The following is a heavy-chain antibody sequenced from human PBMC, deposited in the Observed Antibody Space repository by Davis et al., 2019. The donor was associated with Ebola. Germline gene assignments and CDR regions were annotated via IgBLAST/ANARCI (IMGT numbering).Heavy chain of an antibody. CDR2: VSWNSNTI. D-gene: IGHD3-16*02. CDR3: AKGALGGLIAHVDS. J-gene: IGHJ4*02. CDR1: GFSFDNNA. V-gene: IGHV3-9*01. Sequence: PGGSLRLSCAAAGFSFDNNAMHWVRQAPGKDLEWVSGVSWNSNTIAYADSVKGRFTISRDNAKNSLYLQMNSLRAEDTAFYYCAKGALGGLIAHVDSWGQGTLVTVSS.